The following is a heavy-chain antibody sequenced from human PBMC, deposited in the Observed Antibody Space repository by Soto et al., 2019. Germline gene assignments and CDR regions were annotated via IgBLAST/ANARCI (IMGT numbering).Heavy chain of an antibody. CDR3: ARPRGVYYFDY. J-gene: IGHJ4*02. CDR2: INAGNGNT. CDR1: GYTFTSNA. V-gene: IGHV1-3*01. D-gene: IGHD3-10*01. Sequence: GASVKPSCKDSGYTFTSNAMHWVRQAPGQRLEWMGWINAGNGNTKYSQKFQGRVTITRDTSASTAYMELSSLRSEDTAVYYCARPRGVYYFDYWGQGTLVTVSS.